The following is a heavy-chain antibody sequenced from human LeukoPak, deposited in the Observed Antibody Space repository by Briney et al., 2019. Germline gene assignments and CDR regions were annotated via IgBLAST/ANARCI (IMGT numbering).Heavy chain of an antibody. CDR2: IGVSVDKT. CDR3: AKPFQQLLLWFGESSV. J-gene: IGHJ4*02. V-gene: IGHV3-23*01. Sequence: ACSLRLSCAASGFSFRTYAMTLVRQAPGVRLKWLSAIGVSVDKTYYADSVKGRFTISRDNSKNTLYLQMNSLRAEDTAVYYGAKPFQQLLLWFGESSVWGQGTLVTVSS. CDR1: GFSFRTYA. D-gene: IGHD3-10*01.